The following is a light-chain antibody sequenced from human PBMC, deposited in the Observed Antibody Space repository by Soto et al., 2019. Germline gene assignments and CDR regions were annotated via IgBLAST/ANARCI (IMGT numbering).Light chain of an antibody. V-gene: IGLV2-11*01. CDR3: RSYAGSYSWV. J-gene: IGLJ3*02. CDR1: SSDVGGYNY. Sequence: QSALTQPRSVSGSPGQSVTISCTGTSSDVGGYNYVSWYQQHPGKAPKLMIYDVNERPSGIPDRFSGSKSGNTASLTISGLQAEDEADYYCRSYAGSYSWVFGGGTKLTVL. CDR2: DVN.